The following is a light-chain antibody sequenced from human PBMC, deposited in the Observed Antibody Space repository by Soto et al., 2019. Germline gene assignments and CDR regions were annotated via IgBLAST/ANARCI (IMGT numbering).Light chain of an antibody. CDR2: GAS. V-gene: IGKV3-15*01. CDR3: QQYNYWPGFT. J-gene: IGKJ4*01. Sequence: EIVMTQSPATLSVSPGERATLSCRASQSVSSNLAWYQQKPGQAPRLLIYGASTRATGIPARFSGSESWTEFTLTISTLQSDAFLLSYGQQYNYWPGFTFGGGSKVEIK. CDR1: QSVSSN.